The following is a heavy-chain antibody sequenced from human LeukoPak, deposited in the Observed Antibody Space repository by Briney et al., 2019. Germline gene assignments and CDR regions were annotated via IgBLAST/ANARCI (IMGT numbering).Heavy chain of an antibody. D-gene: IGHD1-26*01. V-gene: IGHV3-7*04. CDR2: IRGDGSDN. Sequence: GGSLRLSCAASGFTFSSYWMSWVRQAPGKGLEWVANIRGDGSDNHYVDSVRGRFTISRDNAKNSLYLQMNSLRAEDTAAYYCARDLGYYRADYWGQGTLVTVSS. CDR1: GFTFSSYW. CDR3: ARDLGYYRADY. J-gene: IGHJ4*02.